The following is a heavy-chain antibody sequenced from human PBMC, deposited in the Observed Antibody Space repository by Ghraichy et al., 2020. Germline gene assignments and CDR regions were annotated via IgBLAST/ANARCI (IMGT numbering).Heavy chain of an antibody. Sequence: SLNISCTVSGGSISSSSYYWAWIRQPPGKGLEWIGNIYYTGTNDYNPSLKSRVSISVDTSKNQFSLKLSSVTAADTAVYYCARLSYFWAFDIWGQGTMVIVSS. CDR3: ARLSYFWAFDI. CDR2: IYYTGTN. CDR1: GGSISSSSYY. D-gene: IGHD2-8*01. V-gene: IGHV4-39*01. J-gene: IGHJ3*02.